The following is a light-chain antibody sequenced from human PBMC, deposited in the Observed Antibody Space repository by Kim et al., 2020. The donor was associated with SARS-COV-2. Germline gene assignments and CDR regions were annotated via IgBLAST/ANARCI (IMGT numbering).Light chain of an antibody. CDR1: SSDIGNYNY. J-gene: IGLJ3*02. Sequence: QSALTQPASVSGSPGQSITISCTGTSSDIGNYNYVSWYQQHPGKAPKLIIYDVNKRPSGVSNRFSGSMSGNTASLTISGLQAEDEADYYCSSYTSSSTGVFGGGTK. V-gene: IGLV2-14*03. CDR2: DVN. CDR3: SSYTSSSTGV.